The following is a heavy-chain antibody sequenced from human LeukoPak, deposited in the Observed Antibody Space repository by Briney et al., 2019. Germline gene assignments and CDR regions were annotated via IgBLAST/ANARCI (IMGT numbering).Heavy chain of an antibody. CDR3: ARGGGALNYYGSGSYHYYYYYGMDV. CDR2: ISAYNGNT. CDR1: GYTFTSYG. Sequence: GASVKVSCKASGYTFTSYGISWVRQAPGQGLEWMGWISAYNGNTNYAQKLQGRVTMTTDTSTSTAYMELRSLRSDDTAVYYCARGGGALNYYGSGSYHYYYYYGMDVWGQGTTVTVSS. V-gene: IGHV1-18*01. D-gene: IGHD3-10*01. J-gene: IGHJ6*02.